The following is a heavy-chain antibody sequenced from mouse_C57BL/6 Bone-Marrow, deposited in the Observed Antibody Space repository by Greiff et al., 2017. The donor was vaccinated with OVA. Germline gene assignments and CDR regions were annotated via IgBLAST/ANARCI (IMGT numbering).Heavy chain of an antibody. CDR1: GFTFSSYA. CDR2: ISDGGSFT. Sequence: EVHLVESGGGLVTPGGSLKLSCAASGFTFSSYAMSWVRQTPEKRLEWVATISDGGSFTYYPDNVKGRFTISRDNAKNNLYLQMSHLKSEDTAMYYCARWGDWDYWGQGTTLTVSS. CDR3: ARWGDWDY. J-gene: IGHJ2*01. V-gene: IGHV5-4*01.